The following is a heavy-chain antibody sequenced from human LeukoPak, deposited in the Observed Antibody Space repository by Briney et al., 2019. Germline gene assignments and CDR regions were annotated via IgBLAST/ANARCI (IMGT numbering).Heavy chain of an antibody. CDR1: GGSISSYY. CDR3: ARAGTGYYYYMDV. CDR2: IYYSGST. D-gene: IGHD1-1*01. V-gene: IGHV4-59*01. Sequence: SETLSLTCTVSGGSISSYYWSWIRQPPGKGLEWIGYIYYSGSTNYNTSLKSRVTISVDTSKNQFSLKLSSVTAADTAVYYCARAGTGYYYYMDVWGKGTTVTVSS. J-gene: IGHJ6*03.